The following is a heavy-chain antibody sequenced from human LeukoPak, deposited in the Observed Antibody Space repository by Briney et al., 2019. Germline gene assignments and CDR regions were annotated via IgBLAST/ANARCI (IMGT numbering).Heavy chain of an antibody. CDR3: ARGGRSYSYYYDSSGYYPFDY. D-gene: IGHD3-22*01. Sequence: PSETLSPTCTVSGGSISSYYWSWIRQPPGKGLEWIGYIYYSGSTNYNPSLKSRVTISVDTSKNQFSLKLSSVTAADTAVYYCARGGRSYSYYYDSSGYYPFDYWGQGTLVTVSS. V-gene: IGHV4-59*01. CDR2: IYYSGST. CDR1: GGSISSYY. J-gene: IGHJ4*02.